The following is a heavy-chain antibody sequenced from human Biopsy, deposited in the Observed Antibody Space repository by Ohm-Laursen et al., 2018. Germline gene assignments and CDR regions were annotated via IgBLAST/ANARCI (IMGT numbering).Heavy chain of an antibody. Sequence: SDTLSLTCTVSGDSINNYYWSWIRQPAGKGLEWIGRIYTSGSPNYNLSLEIRVTMSVDTSKNQFSLNLRSVTAADTAVYYCARGTGRYYVYGAFDIWGQGTVVTVSS. V-gene: IGHV4-4*07. CDR1: GDSINNYY. CDR2: IYTSGSP. CDR3: ARGTGRYYVYGAFDI. D-gene: IGHD1-26*01. J-gene: IGHJ3*02.